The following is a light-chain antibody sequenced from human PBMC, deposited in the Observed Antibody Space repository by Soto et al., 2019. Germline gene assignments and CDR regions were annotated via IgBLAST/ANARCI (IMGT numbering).Light chain of an antibody. CDR1: SSNIGAGYD. CDR2: GNN. J-gene: IGLJ1*01. Sequence: VLTQPPSVSGAPGQRVTISCTGSSSNIGAGYDVHWYQQLPGTAPKLLIYGNNNRPSGVPDRFSGSKSGTSASLAITGLQAEDEADYYCQSYDGSLRGSVFGSGTKV. CDR3: QSYDGSLRGSV. V-gene: IGLV1-40*01.